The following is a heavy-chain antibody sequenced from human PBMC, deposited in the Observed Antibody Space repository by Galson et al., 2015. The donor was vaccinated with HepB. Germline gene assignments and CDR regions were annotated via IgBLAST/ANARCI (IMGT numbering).Heavy chain of an antibody. V-gene: IGHV1-18*01. CDR2: ISAYNGNT. CDR1: GYTFTSYG. J-gene: IGHJ4*02. CDR3: ARDDSLVVPTGGNDY. Sequence: SVKVSCKASGYTFTSYGISWVRQAPGQGLEWMGWISAYNGNTNYAQKLQGRVTMTTDTSTSTAYMELGSLRSDDTAVYYCARDDSLVVPTGGNDYWGQGTLVTVSS. D-gene: IGHD2-15*01.